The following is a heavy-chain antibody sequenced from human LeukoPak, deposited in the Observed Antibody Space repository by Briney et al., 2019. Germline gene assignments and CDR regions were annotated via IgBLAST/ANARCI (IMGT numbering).Heavy chain of an antibody. J-gene: IGHJ5*02. D-gene: IGHD1-20*01. V-gene: IGHV3-21*01. CDR3: AREPPRITGTTQRTFDP. CDR2: ISSSSCI. CDR1: GFTFSSYS. Sequence: GGSLRLSCAASGFTFSSYSMNWVRQAPGKGLEWVSSISSSSCIYYADSVKGRFTISRDNAKNSLYLQMNSLRAEDTAVYYCAREPPRITGTTQRTFDPWGQGTLVTVSS.